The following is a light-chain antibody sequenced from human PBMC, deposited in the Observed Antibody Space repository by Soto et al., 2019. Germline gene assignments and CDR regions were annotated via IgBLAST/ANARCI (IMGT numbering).Light chain of an antibody. CDR2: KAS. CDR3: QHYNSYSEA. V-gene: IGKV1-5*03. CDR1: QTISSW. J-gene: IGKJ1*01. Sequence: ITMTQSPSTLSGSVGDRVTITCRASQTISSWLAWYQQKPGKAPKLLIYKASTLKSGVPSRFSGSGSGTEFTLTISILQPDDFATYYCQHYNSYSEAFGQGTKVDI.